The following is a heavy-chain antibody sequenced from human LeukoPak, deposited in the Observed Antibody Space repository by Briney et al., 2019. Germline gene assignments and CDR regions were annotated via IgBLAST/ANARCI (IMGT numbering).Heavy chain of an antibody. D-gene: IGHD7-27*01. CDR2: ISYDGSNK. J-gene: IGHJ6*03. CDR3: ARDSGDYYYYMDV. Sequence: PGRSLRLSCAASGFTFSSYAMHWVRQAPGKGLEWVAVISYDGSNKYYADSVKGRFTISRDNSKNTLYLQMNSLRAEDTAVYYCARDSGDYYYYMDVWGKGTMVTVSS. CDR1: GFTFSSYA. V-gene: IGHV3-30-3*01.